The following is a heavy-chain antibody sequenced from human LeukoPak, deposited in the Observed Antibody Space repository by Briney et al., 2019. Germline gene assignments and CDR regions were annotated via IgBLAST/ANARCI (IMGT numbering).Heavy chain of an antibody. V-gene: IGHV4-4*07. CDR2: IYYPTGAS. CDR1: GGSISGCY. Sequence: SETLSHTCSVSGGSISGCYWCWIRQTAGKGLEWIGRIYYPTGASIYNPSLKRRVTISVETPESRFSLRLTSVTAAHTAVYFCARGRETAMVPNWYFDLWGRGSLVTVSS. J-gene: IGHJ2*01. CDR3: ARGRETAMVPNWYFDL. D-gene: IGHD5-18*01.